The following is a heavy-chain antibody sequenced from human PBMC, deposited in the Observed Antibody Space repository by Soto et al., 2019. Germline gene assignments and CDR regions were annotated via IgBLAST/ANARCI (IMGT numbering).Heavy chain of an antibody. CDR3: SKDRGWYSGTSDY. V-gene: IGHV3-30*18. CDR2: ISYDGRDT. D-gene: IGHD1-26*01. CDR1: GFTLSSFG. J-gene: IGHJ4*02. Sequence: QVQLVESGGGVVEPGRSRRLSCATSGFTLSSFGMHWVRQAPGKGLEWVALISYDGRDTYYADSVKGRFTISRDNRKSTLYLEMNSLRPEDKDVYYCSKDRGWYSGTSDYWGQGALVTVSS.